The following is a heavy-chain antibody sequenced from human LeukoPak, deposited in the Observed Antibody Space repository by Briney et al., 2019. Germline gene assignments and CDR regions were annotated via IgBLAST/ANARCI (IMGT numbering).Heavy chain of an antibody. D-gene: IGHD3-10*01. CDR2: ISYDGSNK. J-gene: IGHJ4*02. CDR3: ARDAHIVRGVNPLDY. V-gene: IGHV3-30*03. Sequence: GGSLRLSCAASGFTFSGYGMHWVRQAPGKGLEWVAVISYDGSNKYYADSVKGRFIISRDNAKNSLYLQMNSLRDEDTAVYYCARDAHIVRGVNPLDYWGQGTLVTVSS. CDR1: GFTFSGYG.